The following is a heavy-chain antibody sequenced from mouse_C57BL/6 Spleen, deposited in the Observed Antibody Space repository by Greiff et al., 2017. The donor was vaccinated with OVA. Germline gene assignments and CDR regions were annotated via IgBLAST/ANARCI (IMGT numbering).Heavy chain of an antibody. CDR2: INPNNGGT. V-gene: IGHV1-26*01. Sequence: VQLQQSGPELVKPGASVKISCKASGYTFTDYYMNWVKQSPGKSLEWIGDINPNNGGTSYNQKFKGKATLTVDKSSSTAYMELRSLTSEDSAVDYCARRSYYDYDDGFADWGQGALVTVSA. CDR1: GYTFTDYY. J-gene: IGHJ3*01. CDR3: ARRSYYDYDDGFAD. D-gene: IGHD2-4*01.